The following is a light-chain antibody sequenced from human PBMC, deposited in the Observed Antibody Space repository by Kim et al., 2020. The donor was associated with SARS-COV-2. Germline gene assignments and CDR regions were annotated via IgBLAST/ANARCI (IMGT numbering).Light chain of an antibody. CDR3: NDCRIRSNHPV. CDR2: GT. CDR1: NLRNYY. V-gene: IGLV3-19*01. J-gene: IGLJ7*01. Sequence: SSELTQDPVVSVALGQTVRITCQGDNLRNYYASWYQQKPGQAPVLVIYGTYHPSPIPPRLSPGYSGNTASSTIAAGHPEDEEDYYFNDCRIRSNHPV.